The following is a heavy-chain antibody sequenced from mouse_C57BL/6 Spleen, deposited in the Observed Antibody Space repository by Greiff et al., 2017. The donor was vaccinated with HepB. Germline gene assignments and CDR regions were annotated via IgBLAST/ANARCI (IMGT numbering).Heavy chain of an antibody. J-gene: IGHJ2*01. V-gene: IGHV5-9-1*02. CDR2: ISSGGDYI. Sequence: EVKLMESGAGLVKPGGSLKLSCAASGFTFSSYAMSWVRQTPEKRLEWVAYISSGGDYIYYADTVKGRFTISRDNARNTLYLQMSSLKSEDTAMYYCTRDGYGSSHFDYWGQGTTLTVSS. D-gene: IGHD1-1*01. CDR3: TRDGYGSSHFDY. CDR1: GFTFSSYA.